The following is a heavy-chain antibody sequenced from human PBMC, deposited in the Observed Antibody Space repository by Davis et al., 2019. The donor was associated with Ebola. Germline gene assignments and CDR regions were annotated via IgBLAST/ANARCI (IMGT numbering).Heavy chain of an antibody. J-gene: IGHJ4*02. D-gene: IGHD1-14*01. CDR3: ARGPAYYFDY. CDR2: IYYSGST. V-gene: IGHV4-30-4*01. CDR1: GDSISSADYS. Sequence: SETLSLTCTVSGDSISSADYSWSWIRQPPGKGLEWIGHIYYSGSTYYNPSLQSRTTLSVDTSKNQFSLKLSAVTAADTAVYYCARGPAYYFDYWGQGTLVTVSS.